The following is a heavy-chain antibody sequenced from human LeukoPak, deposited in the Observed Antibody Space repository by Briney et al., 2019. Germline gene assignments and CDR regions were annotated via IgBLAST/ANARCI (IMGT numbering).Heavy chain of an antibody. CDR1: GGSFSGYY. J-gene: IGHJ4*02. CDR3: ARANYDYIWGSYRPTVYYFDY. V-gene: IGHV4-34*01. Sequence: SETLSLTCAVYGGSFSGYYWSWIRQPPGKGLEGIGEINHRGSTNYNPPLKSRVTISVDTSKNQFSLKLSSVTAADTAVYYCARANYDYIWGSYRPTVYYFDYWGQGTLVTVSS. D-gene: IGHD3-16*02. CDR2: INHRGST.